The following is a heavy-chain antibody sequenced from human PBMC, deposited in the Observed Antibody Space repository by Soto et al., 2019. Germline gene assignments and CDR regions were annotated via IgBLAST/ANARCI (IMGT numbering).Heavy chain of an antibody. Sequence: TSETLSLTCTVSAGSISSNYWTWIRQPPGKGLEWIGYVYNSGSTNYNPSLKSRVTISEDTSKSQFSLKVNSMTAADTAVYYCARYRREAVAGYTLDNWGQGILVTVSS. D-gene: IGHD6-13*01. CDR2: VYNSGST. V-gene: IGHV4-59*01. CDR3: ARYRREAVAGYTLDN. CDR1: AGSISSNY. J-gene: IGHJ4*02.